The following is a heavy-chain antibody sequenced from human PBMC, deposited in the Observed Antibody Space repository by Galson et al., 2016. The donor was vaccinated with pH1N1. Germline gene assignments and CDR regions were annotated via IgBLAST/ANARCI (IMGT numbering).Heavy chain of an antibody. CDR2: IVPITGVT. J-gene: IGHJ5*02. V-gene: IGHV1-69*04. Sequence: SVKVSCKASGGTFRSYVIIWVRQAPGQGLQWMGRIVPITGVTNYAQQFQDRVTITADESTSTAYMELSSLKSEDTAVYYCAPGGDDYGGNPHWFDPLGQGTLVTVSS. CDR1: GGTFRSYV. CDR3: APGGDDYGGNPHWFDP. D-gene: IGHD4-23*01.